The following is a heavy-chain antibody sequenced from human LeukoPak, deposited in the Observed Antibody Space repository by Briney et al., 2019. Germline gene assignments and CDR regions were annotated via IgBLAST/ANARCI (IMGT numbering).Heavy chain of an antibody. CDR3: AREDCSGGSCYMGDY. V-gene: IGHV1-18*01. CDR1: GYTFTSYD. J-gene: IGHJ4*02. CDR2: ISANNGNT. Sequence: ASVKVSCKASGYTFTSYDISWVRQAPGQGLGWMGWISANNGNTNYAQKFQGRVIMTTDTSTSTAYMELGSLRSDDTAVYYCAREDCSGGSCYMGDYWGQGTLVTVSS. D-gene: IGHD2-15*01.